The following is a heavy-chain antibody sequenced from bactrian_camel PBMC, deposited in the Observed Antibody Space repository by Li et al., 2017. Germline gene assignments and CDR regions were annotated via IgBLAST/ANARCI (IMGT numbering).Heavy chain of an antibody. D-gene: IGHD5*01. J-gene: IGHJ4*01. Sequence: HVQLVESGGGSVQAGGSLRLSCATSGWRYRRYCMGWFRQAPGKEREGVAAIDSSGSTSYADSVKCRFTISQDNAKNTLYLQMNYLKTEDTAMYYCANWGDNYWARGPRSPSP. CDR2: IDSSGST. CDR1: GWRYRRYC. V-gene: IGHV3S1*01.